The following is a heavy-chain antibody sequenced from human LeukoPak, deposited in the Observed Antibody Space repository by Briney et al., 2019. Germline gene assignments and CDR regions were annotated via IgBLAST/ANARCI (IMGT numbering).Heavy chain of an antibody. D-gene: IGHD3-10*02. V-gene: IGHV3-48*03. Sequence: GGSLRLSCAASGFTFSSYEMNWVRQAPGKGLEWVSYISSSGSTIYYADSVKARFTISRDNAKNSLYLQMNSLRAEDTAVYYCAELGITMIGGVWGKGTTVTISS. CDR3: AELGITMIGGV. CDR2: ISSSGSTI. CDR1: GFTFSSYE. J-gene: IGHJ6*04.